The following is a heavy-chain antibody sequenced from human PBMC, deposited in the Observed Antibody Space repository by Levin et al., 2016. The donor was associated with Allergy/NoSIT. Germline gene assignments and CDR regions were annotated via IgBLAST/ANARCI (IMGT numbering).Heavy chain of an antibody. CDR2: ISHSGST. V-gene: IGHV4-59*13. CDR1: GGSISRYS. D-gene: IGHD3-3*01. CDR3: ARTTGANVLRFPDPLQYYYYYMDV. Sequence: GSLRLSCTVSGGSISRYSWSWIRQPPEKGLEWIGYISHSGSTKYNPFLRSRVTISVDTSKNQFSLKLSSVTAADTAVYYCARTTGANVLRFPDPLQYYYYYMDVWGKGTTVTVSS. J-gene: IGHJ6*03.